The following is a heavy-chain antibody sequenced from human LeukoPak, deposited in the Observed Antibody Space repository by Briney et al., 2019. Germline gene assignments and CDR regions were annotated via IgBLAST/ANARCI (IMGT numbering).Heavy chain of an antibody. J-gene: IGHJ5*02. Sequence: SETLSLTCTVSGGSISSGGYYWTWIRQHPGKGLEWIGYIYYSGTTYYNPSLESRVTISVDKSKNQFSLKLSSVTAADTAVYYCARDLTTMVRGVIIRWFDPWGQGTLVTVSS. V-gene: IGHV4-31*03. CDR1: GGSISSGGYY. CDR2: IYYSGTT. CDR3: ARDLTTMVRGVIIRWFDP. D-gene: IGHD3-10*01.